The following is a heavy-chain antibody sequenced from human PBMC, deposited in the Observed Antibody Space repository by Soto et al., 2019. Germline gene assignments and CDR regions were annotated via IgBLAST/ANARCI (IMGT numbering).Heavy chain of an antibody. CDR1: GGSISSGGYY. D-gene: IGHD3-16*01. V-gene: IGHV4-31*03. Sequence: QVQLQESGPGLVKPSQTLSLTCTVSGGSISSGGYYWSWIRQHPGKGLEWIGYIYYSGSTYYNPSLKSRVTRSLDTSKNQSSLKLSSVTAAGTAVYYCARVGGINWFDPWGQGTLVTVSS. J-gene: IGHJ5*02. CDR3: ARVGGINWFDP. CDR2: IYYSGST.